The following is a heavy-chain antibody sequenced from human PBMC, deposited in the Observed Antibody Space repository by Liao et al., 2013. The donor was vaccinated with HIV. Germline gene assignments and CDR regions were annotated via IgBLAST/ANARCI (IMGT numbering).Heavy chain of an antibody. D-gene: IGHD3-22*01. J-gene: IGHJ4*02. CDR1: GGSFSSYY. CDR3: ARVLPHDSSNYYRYYFDY. Sequence: QAQLQQWGAGLLKPSETLSLTCTSYGGSFSSYYWSWIRQSPREGAWSGWGKVNHGGSTKYNPSLKSRVTISVDTSKTQFSLKVNSVTAADTAVYYCARVLPHDSSNYYRYYFDYWGQGTLGHRLL. CDR2: VNHGGST. V-gene: IGHV4-34*01.